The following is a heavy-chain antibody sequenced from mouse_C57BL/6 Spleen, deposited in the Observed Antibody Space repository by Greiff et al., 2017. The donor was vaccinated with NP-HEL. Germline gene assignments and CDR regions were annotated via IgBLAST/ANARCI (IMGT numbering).Heavy chain of an antibody. V-gene: IGHV2-9-1*01. CDR2: IWTGGGT. Sequence: VQRVESGPGLVAPSQSLSITCTVSGFSLTSYAISWVRQPPGKGLEWLGVIWTGGGTNYNSALKSRLSISKDNSKSQVFLKMNSLQTDDTARYYCARNLGTVVERYAMDYWGQGTSVTVSS. D-gene: IGHD1-1*01. CDR3: ARNLGTVVERYAMDY. CDR1: GFSLTSYA. J-gene: IGHJ4*01.